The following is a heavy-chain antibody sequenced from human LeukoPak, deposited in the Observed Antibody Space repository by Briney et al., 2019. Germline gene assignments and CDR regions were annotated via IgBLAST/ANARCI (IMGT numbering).Heavy chain of an antibody. CDR1: GFTFSSYA. CDR2: ISGSGGST. Sequence: GGSLRLSCAASGFTFSSYAMSWVRQAPGKGLEWVSAISGSGGSTYYADSVKGRFTISRDNAKNSLYLQMNSLRAEDTAVYYCARDRTYGTYYFDYWGQGTLVTVSS. CDR3: ARDRTYGTYYFDY. D-gene: IGHD1-14*01. J-gene: IGHJ4*02. V-gene: IGHV3-23*01.